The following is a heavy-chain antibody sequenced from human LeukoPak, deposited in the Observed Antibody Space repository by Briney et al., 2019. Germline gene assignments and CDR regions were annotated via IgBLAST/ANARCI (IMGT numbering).Heavy chain of an antibody. CDR3: ARGGAGEISFDY. V-gene: IGHV1-69*05. CDR1: GYTYTSYA. Sequence: ASVKVSCKASGYTYTSYAMHWVRQAPGQRLEWMGWIIPIFGTANYAQKFQGRVTITTDESTSTAYMELSSLRSEDTAVYYCARGGAGEISFDYWGQGTLVTVSS. J-gene: IGHJ4*02. CDR2: IIPIFGTA. D-gene: IGHD2-21*01.